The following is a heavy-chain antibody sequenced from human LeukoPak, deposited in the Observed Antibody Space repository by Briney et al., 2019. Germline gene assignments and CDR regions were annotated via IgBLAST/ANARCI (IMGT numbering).Heavy chain of an antibody. V-gene: IGHV3-74*01. Sequence: GGSLRLSCAASGFTFSSYWMHWVRQAPGKGLVWVSRINSDGSSTSYADSVKGRFTISRDNAKNTLYLQMNSLRAEDTAVYYCARERADYYDSSGYPISYFDYWGQGTLVTVSS. CDR3: ARERADYYDSSGYPISYFDY. CDR2: INSDGSST. D-gene: IGHD3-22*01. J-gene: IGHJ4*02. CDR1: GFTFSSYW.